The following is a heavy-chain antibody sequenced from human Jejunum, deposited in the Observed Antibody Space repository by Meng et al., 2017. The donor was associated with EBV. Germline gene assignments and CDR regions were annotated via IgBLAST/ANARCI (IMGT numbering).Heavy chain of an antibody. Sequence: QVQLQASGPGLGKPSGTHSLTVAVSGDSTSSSHWWSWVRQPTGKGLEWIGEMHPGGSTNYNPSLKSRVTISVDNSKNQFSLKLTSVTAADTAVYYCAKSNDYSLNSWGQGTLVTVSS. V-gene: IGHV4-4*02. D-gene: IGHD4-11*01. CDR2: MHPGGST. J-gene: IGHJ4*02. CDR1: GDSTSSSHW. CDR3: AKSNDYSLNS.